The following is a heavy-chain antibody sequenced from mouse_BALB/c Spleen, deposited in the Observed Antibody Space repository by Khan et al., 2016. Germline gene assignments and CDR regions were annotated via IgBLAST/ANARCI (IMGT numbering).Heavy chain of an antibody. D-gene: IGHD1-1*01. V-gene: IGHV4-1*02. CDR1: GFDFSSYW. CDR3: ARLDNYGCSDY. Sequence: EVKLLESGGGLVQPGGSLKLSCAASGFDFSSYWMNWVRQAPGSGLEWIGEINPDSSTINYTPSLKDKFIISRDNAKNTAYMQMSKVRSEDPALYYCARLDNYGCSDYWGQGTTVTVSS. CDR2: INPDSSTI. J-gene: IGHJ2*01.